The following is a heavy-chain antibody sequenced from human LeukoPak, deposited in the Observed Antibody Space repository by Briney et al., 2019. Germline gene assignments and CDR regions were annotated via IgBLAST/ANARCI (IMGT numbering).Heavy chain of an antibody. J-gene: IGHJ4*02. CDR2: ISYDGNNK. CDR3: AKRDY. CDR1: GFTFSGYG. V-gene: IGHV3-30*18. Sequence: SLRLASAASGFTFSGYGMHWVRQAPGKGLEWVAVISYDGNNKYYADSVKGRFTISRDNSKNTLYLQMNSLRAEDTAVYYCAKRDYWGQGTLVTVSS.